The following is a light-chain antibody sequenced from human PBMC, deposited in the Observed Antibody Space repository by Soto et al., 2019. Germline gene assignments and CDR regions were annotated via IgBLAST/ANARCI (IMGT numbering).Light chain of an antibody. J-gene: IGKJ4*01. CDR1: QSISSY. CDR3: QQSYGTPRT. CDR2: AAS. Sequence: DIQMTQSPSSLSASVGDRVTITCRASQSISSYLNWYQQKPGKAPNLLIYAASSLQSGVPSRFSGSGSGTDFTLTINSLQPEDFATYYCQQSYGTPRTFGGGTKVEIK. V-gene: IGKV1-39*01.